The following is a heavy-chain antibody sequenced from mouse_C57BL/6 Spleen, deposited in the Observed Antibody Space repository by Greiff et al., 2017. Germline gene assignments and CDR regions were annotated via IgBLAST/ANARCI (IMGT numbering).Heavy chain of an antibody. CDR2: INPYNGGT. CDR1: GYTFTDYY. CDR3: ARGGSSYRRYFDV. Sequence: VQLQQSGPVLVKPGASVKMSCKASGYTFTDYYMNWVKQSHGKSLEWIGVINPYNGGTSYNQKFKGKATLTVDKSSSTAYMELNSLTSEDSAVYCCARGGSSYRRYFDVWGKGTTVTVSS. D-gene: IGHD1-1*01. J-gene: IGHJ1*03. V-gene: IGHV1-19*01.